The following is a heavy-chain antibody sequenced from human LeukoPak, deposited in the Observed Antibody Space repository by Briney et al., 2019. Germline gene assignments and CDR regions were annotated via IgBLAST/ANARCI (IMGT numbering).Heavy chain of an antibody. CDR1: GYTFTSYG. CDR3: ARAMNSWFLLDLDY. CDR2: ISAYNGNT. D-gene: IGHD3-22*01. Sequence: GASVKVSCKASGYTFTSYGISWVRQAPGQGLEWMGWISAYNGNTSYAQKLQGRVTMTTDTSTSTAYMELRSLRSDDTAMYYCARAMNSWFLLDLDYWGQGTLVTVSS. J-gene: IGHJ4*02. V-gene: IGHV1-18*01.